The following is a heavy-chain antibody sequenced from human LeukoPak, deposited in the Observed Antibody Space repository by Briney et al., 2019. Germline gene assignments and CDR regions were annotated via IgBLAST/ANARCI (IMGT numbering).Heavy chain of an antibody. CDR3: ASASRYYDSRGYYHPYFDN. J-gene: IGHJ4*02. D-gene: IGHD3-22*01. CDR2: IYNSDTT. V-gene: IGHV3-53*01. Sequence: PGGSLRLSCAASDFTVSSNYMNWVRQASGKGLEWVSLIYNSDTTYYADSVKGRFTISRDNSKNTLYLQMNSLRAEDTAVYYCASASRYYDSRGYYHPYFDNWGQGTLVTVSS. CDR1: DFTVSSNY.